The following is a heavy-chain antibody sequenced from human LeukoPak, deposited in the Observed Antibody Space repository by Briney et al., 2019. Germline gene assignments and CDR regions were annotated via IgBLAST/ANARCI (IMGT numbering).Heavy chain of an antibody. CDR1: GLTFSSYA. Sequence: PGGSLRLSCAASGLTFSSYAMSWVRQAPGKGLEWVSAISGSGDSTYYADSVKGRFTISRDNSKNTLCLQMNSLRAEDMAVYYCAKGSGSYKGIDYWGQGTLDTVSS. CDR2: ISGSGDST. J-gene: IGHJ4*02. V-gene: IGHV3-23*01. D-gene: IGHD3-10*01. CDR3: AKGSGSYKGIDY.